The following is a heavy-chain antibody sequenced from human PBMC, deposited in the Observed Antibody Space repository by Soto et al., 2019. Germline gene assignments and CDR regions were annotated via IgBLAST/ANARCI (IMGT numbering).Heavy chain of an antibody. Sequence: SETLSLTCAVYGGSFSGYYWSWIRQSPGKGLEWIGEINHSGSTNYNPSLKSRVTISVDTSKNQFSLKLSSVTAADTAVYYCASSGWYRGYWGQGTLVTVSS. J-gene: IGHJ4*02. CDR2: INHSGST. D-gene: IGHD6-19*01. V-gene: IGHV4-34*01. CDR1: GGSFSGYY. CDR3: ASSGWYRGY.